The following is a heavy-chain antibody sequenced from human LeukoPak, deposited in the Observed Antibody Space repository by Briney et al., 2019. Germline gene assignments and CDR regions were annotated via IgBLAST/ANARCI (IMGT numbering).Heavy chain of an antibody. D-gene: IGHD3-3*01. CDR3: ARDHRGYDFWSGSVRDAFDI. CDR2: IKQDGSEK. J-gene: IGHJ3*02. CDR1: GFTFSSYW. Sequence: PGGSLRLSCAASGFTFSSYWMSWVRQAPGKGLEWVANIKQDGSEKYYVDSVKGRFTISRDNAKNSLYLQMNSLRAEDTAVYYCARDHRGYDFWSGSVRDAFDIWGQGTMVTVSS. V-gene: IGHV3-7*01.